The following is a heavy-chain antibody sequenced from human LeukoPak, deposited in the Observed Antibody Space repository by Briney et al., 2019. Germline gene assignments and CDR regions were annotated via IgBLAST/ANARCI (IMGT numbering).Heavy chain of an antibody. D-gene: IGHD3-10*01. CDR2: MNPNSGNT. CDR3: ARVTYYYGSGSYLLDAFDI. J-gene: IGHJ3*02. V-gene: IGHV1-8*01. Sequence: ASVKVSCKASGYTFTSYDINWVRQATGQGLEWMGWMNPNSGNTGYAQKFQGRVTMTRNTSISTAYMELSSLRSEDTAVYYCARVTYYYGSGSYLLDAFDIWGQGTMVTVSS. CDR1: GYTFTSYD.